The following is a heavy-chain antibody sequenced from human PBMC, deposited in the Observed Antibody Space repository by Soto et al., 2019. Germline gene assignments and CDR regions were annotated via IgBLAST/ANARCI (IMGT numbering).Heavy chain of an antibody. D-gene: IGHD3-22*01. J-gene: IGHJ4*02. CDR3: ASLAVVTMIVVPKGQ. Sequence: EVQLVESGGGLVQPGGSLRLSCAASGFTFSSYWMSWVRQAPGKGLEWVANIKQDGGEKYYVDSVKGRFTISRDNAKNSLYLQMNSLRAEDPAVYYCASLAVVTMIVVPKGQWGQGTLVTVSS. V-gene: IGHV3-7*03. CDR2: IKQDGGEK. CDR1: GFTFSSYW.